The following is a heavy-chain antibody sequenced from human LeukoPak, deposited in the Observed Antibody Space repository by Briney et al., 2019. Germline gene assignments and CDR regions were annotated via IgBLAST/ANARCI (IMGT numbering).Heavy chain of an antibody. V-gene: IGHV1-2*02. D-gene: IGHD7-27*01. CDR2: INPNSGGT. CDR3: ASPGDRGMGYWYFDL. Sequence: ASVTVSFKAFGYTFTGYYMHWVRQAPGQGLEWMGWINPNSGGTNYAQKFQARVTMTRDTSISTAYMELSRLTSDDTAVYYCASPGDRGMGYWYFDLWGRGTLVTVSS. CDR1: GYTFTGYY. J-gene: IGHJ2*01.